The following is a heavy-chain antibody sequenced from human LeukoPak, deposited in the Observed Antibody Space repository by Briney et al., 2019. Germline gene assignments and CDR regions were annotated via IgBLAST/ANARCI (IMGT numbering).Heavy chain of an antibody. D-gene: IGHD5/OR15-5a*01. CDR2: IYYSETT. V-gene: IGHV4-39*01. J-gene: IGHJ6*03. Sequence: SETLSLTCTVSGGSRSSTAYCWDWIRQPPGKGLEWIGSIYYSETTYYNSSLKSRVTISLNTSKNQFSLRLTSVTAADTAVYYCARQVSDYYYYYIDVWGKGATVTVSS. CDR1: GGSRSSTAYC. CDR3: ARQVSDYYYYYIDV.